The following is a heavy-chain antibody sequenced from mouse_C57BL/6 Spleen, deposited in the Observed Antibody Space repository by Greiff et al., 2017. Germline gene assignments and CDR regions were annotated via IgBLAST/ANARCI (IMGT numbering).Heavy chain of an antibody. CDR1: GYTFTDYY. CDR3: AREDGYYWFAD. CDR2: IYPGSGNT. Sequence: QVQLQQSGAELVRPGASVKLSCKASGYTFTDYYINWVKQRPGQGLEWIARIYPGSGNTYYNEKFKGKATLTAEKSSSTAYMQLSSLTSEDSAVYFCAREDGYYWFADWGQGTLVTVSA. D-gene: IGHD2-3*01. V-gene: IGHV1-76*01. J-gene: IGHJ3*01.